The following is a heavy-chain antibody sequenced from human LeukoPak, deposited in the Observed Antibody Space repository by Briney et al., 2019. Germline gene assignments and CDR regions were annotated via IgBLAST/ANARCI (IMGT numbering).Heavy chain of an antibody. CDR2: IYHSGST. D-gene: IGHD4-17*01. CDR3: AREYFYGDFRDY. V-gene: IGHV4-38-2*02. J-gene: IGHJ4*02. Sequence: SETLSLPCTVSGYSISSGYYWGWIRQPPGKGLEWIGSIYHSGSTYYNPSLKSRVTISVDTSKNQFSLKLSSVTAADTAVYYCAREYFYGDFRDYWGQGTLVTVSS. CDR1: GYSISSGYY.